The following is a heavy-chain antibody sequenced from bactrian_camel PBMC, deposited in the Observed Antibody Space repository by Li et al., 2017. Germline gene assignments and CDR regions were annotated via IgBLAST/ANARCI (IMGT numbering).Heavy chain of an antibody. CDR1: GLIFDGSD. Sequence: VQLVESGGGPVQVGGSLRLSCTASGLIFDGSDMGWYRQAPGKGLEWVSAINSGGSSVYYVDSVKGRFTISRDNAKNTLYLEMNSLKPEDTAMYYCEADWRTDRCGTFRPYMYWGQGTQVTVSS. V-gene: IGHV3S40*01. D-gene: IGHD5*01. CDR2: INSGGSSV. CDR3: EADWRTDRCGTFRPYMY. J-gene: IGHJ4*01.